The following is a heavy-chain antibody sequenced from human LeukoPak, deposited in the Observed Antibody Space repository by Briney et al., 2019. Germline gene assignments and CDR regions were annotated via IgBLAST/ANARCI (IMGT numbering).Heavy chain of an antibody. CDR2: IRYDGSNK. CDR1: GFTFSSYG. Sequence: QAGGSLRLSCAASGFTFSSYGMHWVRQAPGKGLEWVAFIRYDGSNKYYADSVKGRFTISRDNSKNTLYLQMNSLRAEDTAVYYCAKWELLSFDYWGQGTLVTVSS. V-gene: IGHV3-30*02. D-gene: IGHD1-26*01. J-gene: IGHJ4*02. CDR3: AKWELLSFDY.